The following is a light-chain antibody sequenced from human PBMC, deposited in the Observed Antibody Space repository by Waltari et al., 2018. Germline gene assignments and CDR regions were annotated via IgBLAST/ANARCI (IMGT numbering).Light chain of an antibody. CDR2: DVS. V-gene: IGLV2-11*01. CDR1: SSDVGGYNY. Sequence: QSALTQPRSVSGSPGQSVTISCTGTSSDVGGYNYVSWYQQPPGKAPKLMIYDVSKRPSGGPGRCSGAKSGNTASLTIAGLQAEDEADYYCCSYAGSYTFVVFGGGTKLTVL. J-gene: IGLJ2*01. CDR3: CSYAGSYTFVV.